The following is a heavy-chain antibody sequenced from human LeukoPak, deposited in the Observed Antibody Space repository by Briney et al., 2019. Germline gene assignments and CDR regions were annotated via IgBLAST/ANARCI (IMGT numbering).Heavy chain of an antibody. J-gene: IGHJ4*02. Sequence: ASVKVSCKASGYTFTAYYIHWVRQAPGQGLEWMGWINPNSGGTSYAQKFQGRVTMTRDTSISTAYMELSRLRPDDTAVYYCARDLNDGDYAFSDYWGQGTLVTVSS. CDR3: ARDLNDGDYAFSDY. V-gene: IGHV1-2*02. CDR2: INPNSGGT. D-gene: IGHD4-17*01. CDR1: GYTFTAYY.